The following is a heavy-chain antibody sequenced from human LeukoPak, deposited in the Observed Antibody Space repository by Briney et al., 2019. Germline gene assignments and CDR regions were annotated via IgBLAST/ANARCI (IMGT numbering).Heavy chain of an antibody. CDR1: GFTFSDHA. Sequence: PGGSLRLSCAASGFTFSDHAMSWVRQAPAKGLEWVSSINGNGGGSYYIDSVKGRFTVSRDNSENALYLQMNNLRTEDTAVYYCARGLRTPPKFDYWGQGTLVTVSS. J-gene: IGHJ4*02. CDR3: ARGLRTPPKFDY. D-gene: IGHD5-12*01. CDR2: INGNGGGS. V-gene: IGHV3-23*01.